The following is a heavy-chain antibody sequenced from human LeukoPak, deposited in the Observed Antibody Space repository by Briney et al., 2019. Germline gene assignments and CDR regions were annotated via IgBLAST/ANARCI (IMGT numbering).Heavy chain of an antibody. CDR3: ARAGQEWFGELGFDQ. D-gene: IGHD3-10*01. CDR2: IRQDGSEK. V-gene: IGHV3-7*01. J-gene: IGHJ4*02. CDR1: GFTFSTYG. Sequence: GGSLRLSCAASGFTFSTYGMHWVRQAPGKGLEWVANIRQDGSEKNYVESVKGRFTISRDNAKNSLYLQTNSLRAEDTAVYYCARAGQEWFGELGFDQWGQGTLVIVSS.